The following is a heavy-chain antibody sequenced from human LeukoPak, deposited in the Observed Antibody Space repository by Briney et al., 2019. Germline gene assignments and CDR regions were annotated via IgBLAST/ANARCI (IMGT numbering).Heavy chain of an antibody. Sequence: SETLSLTCTVSGGSISSYYWSWIRQPPGKGLEWIGYIYYSGSTNYNPSLKSRVTISVDTSKNQFSLKLSSMTAADTAVYYCARQISSGGSPYDYWGQGTLVTVSS. CDR2: IYYSGST. CDR3: ARQISSGGSPYDY. CDR1: GGSISSYY. D-gene: IGHD2-15*01. V-gene: IGHV4-59*08. J-gene: IGHJ4*02.